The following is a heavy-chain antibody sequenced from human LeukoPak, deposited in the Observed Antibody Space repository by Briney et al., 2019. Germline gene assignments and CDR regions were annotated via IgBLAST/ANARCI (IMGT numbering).Heavy chain of an antibody. Sequence: GGSLRLSCAASRVTFSNYAVSWVRQSPGKGLELVSSISSSSSYIYYADSVKGRFTISRDNAKNSLYLQMNSLRAEDTAVYYCARKGYAFDFWGQGTMVTVSS. V-gene: IGHV3-21*01. CDR1: RVTFSNYA. CDR3: ARKGYAFDF. J-gene: IGHJ3*01. CDR2: ISSSSSYI.